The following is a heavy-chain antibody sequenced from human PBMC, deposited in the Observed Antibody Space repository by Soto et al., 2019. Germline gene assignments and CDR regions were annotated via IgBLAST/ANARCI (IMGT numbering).Heavy chain of an antibody. V-gene: IGHV4-30-2*01. CDR3: ASSHAGAHITAAVH. D-gene: IGHD6-13*01. CDR1: GGSISSSGYS. CDR2: VYHSGST. J-gene: IGHJ4*02. Sequence: QLQLQESGSGLVKPSQTLSLTCAVYGGSISSSGYSWSWIRQPPGKGLEWVGYVYHSGSTYYNPSLKSRVTISVDRSKNQFSLKLSSVTAADTAVYYCASSHAGAHITAAVHWGQGTLVTVSS.